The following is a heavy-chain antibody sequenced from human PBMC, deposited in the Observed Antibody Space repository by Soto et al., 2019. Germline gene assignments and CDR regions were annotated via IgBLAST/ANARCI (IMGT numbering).Heavy chain of an antibody. D-gene: IGHD6-13*01. CDR2: ITSSSSYL. V-gene: IGHV3-21*04. CDR3: ARAELGIAAAGIDY. Sequence: PGGSLRLSCAASGFIFSTYTMNWVRQAPGKGLEWVSSITSSSSYLYFADSVKGRFTISRDNAKNSLYLQLNSLRAEDTAVYYCARAELGIAAAGIDYWGQGTLVTVSS. CDR1: GFIFSTYT. J-gene: IGHJ4*02.